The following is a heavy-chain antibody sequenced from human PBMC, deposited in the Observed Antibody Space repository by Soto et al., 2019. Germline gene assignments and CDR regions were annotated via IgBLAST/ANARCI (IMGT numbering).Heavy chain of an antibody. CDR2: IYYSGST. J-gene: IGHJ4*02. V-gene: IGHV4-59*01. CDR3: ARGGASSLPFDY. D-gene: IGHD6-19*01. CDR1: GCSISGNY. Sequence: SETLSLTCTVSGCSISGNYWSWFRQPPGKGLEWIGYIYYSGSTNYTPSLKSRVTISVDTSKNQFSLKLISVTAADTAVYYCARGGASSLPFDYWGQGILVTVS.